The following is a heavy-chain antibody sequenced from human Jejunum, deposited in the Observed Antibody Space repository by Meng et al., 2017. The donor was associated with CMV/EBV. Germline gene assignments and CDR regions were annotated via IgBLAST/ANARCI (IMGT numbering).Heavy chain of an antibody. Sequence: CTLSGGSISTYYWSWIRQAPGKGLEWIGYIHYTGSTQYNPSLKSRVTISVDTSKNQFSLRMRSVTAADTAAYYCARGGWGNWNFEHWGQGTLVTVSS. CDR1: GGSISTYY. V-gene: IGHV4-59*01. CDR2: IHYTGST. CDR3: ARGGWGNWNFEH. D-gene: IGHD1-1*01. J-gene: IGHJ4*02.